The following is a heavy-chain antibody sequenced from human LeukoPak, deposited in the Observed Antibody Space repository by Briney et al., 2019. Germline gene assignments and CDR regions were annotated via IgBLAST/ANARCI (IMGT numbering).Heavy chain of an antibody. J-gene: IGHJ4*02. Sequence: GQGREWMGWLNPNRGGTKDAQNFQGRVRMTRETSISTAYMELSRLRSDDTAVYYCASLTDYWGQGTLVTVSS. CDR3: ASLTDY. CDR2: LNPNRGGT. V-gene: IGHV1-2*02.